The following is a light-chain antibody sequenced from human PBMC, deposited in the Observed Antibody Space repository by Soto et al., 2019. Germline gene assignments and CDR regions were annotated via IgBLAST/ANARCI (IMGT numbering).Light chain of an antibody. CDR3: QKYNSAPLT. CDR1: QSISSW. CDR2: AAS. V-gene: IGKV1-27*01. J-gene: IGKJ4*01. Sequence: DIQMTQSPSTLSASVGDRVTITWRASQSISSWLAWYQQKPGQAPKLLIYAASTLQSGVPSRFSGSGSGTDFTLTISSLQPEDVATYYCQKYNSAPLTFGGGTKVDIK.